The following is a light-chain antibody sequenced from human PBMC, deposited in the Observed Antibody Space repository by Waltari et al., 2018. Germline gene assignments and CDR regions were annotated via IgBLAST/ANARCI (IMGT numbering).Light chain of an antibody. CDR2: QDK. Sequence: SSDLTQPPSVSVSPGQTARTACPGERLGTRDVSWYQQKPGQSPLLVIYQDKKRPSGIPERFSGSNSGNTATLTINGTQTLDEAEYFCQAWDNNFVIFGGGTKLTVL. CDR3: QAWDNNFVI. J-gene: IGLJ2*01. V-gene: IGLV3-1*01. CDR1: RLGTRD.